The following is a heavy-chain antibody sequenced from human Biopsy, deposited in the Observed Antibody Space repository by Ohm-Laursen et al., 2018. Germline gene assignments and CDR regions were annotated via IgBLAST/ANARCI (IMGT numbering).Heavy chain of an antibody. CDR3: ATKLTGYFHH. CDR1: EGTFSNYG. D-gene: IGHD3-9*01. V-gene: IGHV1-69*06. CDR2: NIPILGTG. Sequence: SLVKVSCKAPEGTFSNYGVNWVRQAPGQGLEWLGGNIPILGTGNYAQKFQDRVTAAADTSTSTATMELRSLRSDDTAVYYCATKLTGYFHHWGQGTLVIVSS. J-gene: IGHJ1*01.